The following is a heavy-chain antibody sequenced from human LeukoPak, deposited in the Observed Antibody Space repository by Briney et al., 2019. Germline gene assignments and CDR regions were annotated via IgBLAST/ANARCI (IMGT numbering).Heavy chain of an antibody. D-gene: IGHD1-26*01. CDR1: GFTFDDYA. CDR3: AKEGYSRSHRYFDY. Sequence: GRSLRLSCAASGFTFDDYAMHLIRQAPGKGLEWVSLISWDGDSTYYADSVKGRFTISRDNSKNSLYLQMNSLRAEDAALYYCAKEGYSRSHRYFDYWGQGTLVTVSS. V-gene: IGHV3-43D*04. J-gene: IGHJ4*02. CDR2: ISWDGDST.